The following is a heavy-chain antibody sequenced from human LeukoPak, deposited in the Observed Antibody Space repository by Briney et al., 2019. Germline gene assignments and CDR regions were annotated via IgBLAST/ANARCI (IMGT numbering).Heavy chain of an antibody. D-gene: IGHD2-15*01. CDR3: TRGGRDGFDI. CDR2: IAAAGDT. CDR1: GFTFSAYD. Sequence: PGGSLRLSCAASGFTFSAYDMHWVRQATGKGLEWVSAIAAAGDTYYSGSVKGRFIISRENAKSSMYLQMNSLRVGDTALYYCTRGGRDGFDIWGQGTMVTVSS. V-gene: IGHV3-13*01. J-gene: IGHJ3*02.